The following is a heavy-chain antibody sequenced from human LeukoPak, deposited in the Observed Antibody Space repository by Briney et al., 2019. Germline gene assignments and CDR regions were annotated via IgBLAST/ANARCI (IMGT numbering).Heavy chain of an antibody. CDR2: MYSGGST. J-gene: IGHJ3*02. Sequence: GGSLRLSCAASGFTVSSNYMSWVRQAPGKGLEWVSVMYSGGSTFYADSVKGRFTISRDNSKNTLYLQMNSLRAEDTAVYYCARGGSSLCAFDIWGQGTMVTVSS. D-gene: IGHD3-10*01. CDR3: ARGGSSLCAFDI. V-gene: IGHV3-53*01. CDR1: GFTVSSNY.